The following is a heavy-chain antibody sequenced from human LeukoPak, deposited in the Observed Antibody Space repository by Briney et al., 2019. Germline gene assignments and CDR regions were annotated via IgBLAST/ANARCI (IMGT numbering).Heavy chain of an antibody. Sequence: SETLSLTCSVSGGSISSYYWSWIRQPPGKGLEWIGYIYYSGSTNYNPSLKSRVTISVDTSKNLFSLRLSSVTAADTAVYYCASTICISTSCYPGVVDYWGQGTLVTVSS. CDR2: IYYSGST. D-gene: IGHD2-2*01. CDR3: ASTICISTSCYPGVVDY. J-gene: IGHJ4*02. CDR1: GGSISSYY. V-gene: IGHV4-59*08.